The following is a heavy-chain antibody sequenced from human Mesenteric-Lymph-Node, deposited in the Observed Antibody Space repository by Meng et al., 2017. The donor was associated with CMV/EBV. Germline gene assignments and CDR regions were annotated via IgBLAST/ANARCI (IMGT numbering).Heavy chain of an antibody. CDR2: IYSGGST. Sequence: CAASGFTVSSSYMGWVRQAPGKGLEWVSVIYSGGSTYYADSVKGRFTISRDNSKNTLYLQMNSLRAEDTAVYYCAREYIAAAGTEFYWGQGTLVTVSS. CDR3: AREYIAAAGTEFY. CDR1: GFTVSSSY. D-gene: IGHD6-13*01. V-gene: IGHV3-66*01. J-gene: IGHJ4*02.